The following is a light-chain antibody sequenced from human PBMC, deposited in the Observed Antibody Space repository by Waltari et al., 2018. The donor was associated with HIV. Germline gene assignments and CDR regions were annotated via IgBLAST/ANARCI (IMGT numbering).Light chain of an antibody. CDR1: NIGSES. Sequence: SYVLTQPPSVSVAPGQPARITCGRDNIGSESVHWYQQKPGQAPVLVVYDGRDRPSGIPERFSGSNSGNTATLSISRVEAGDEADYYCQVRDGSGDHSRVFGGGTKLTVL. CDR2: DGR. J-gene: IGLJ3*02. CDR3: QVRDGSGDHSRV. V-gene: IGLV3-21*02.